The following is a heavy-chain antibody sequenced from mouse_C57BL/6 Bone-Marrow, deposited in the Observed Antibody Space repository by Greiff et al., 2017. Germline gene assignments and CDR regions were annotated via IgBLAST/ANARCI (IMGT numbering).Heavy chain of an antibody. J-gene: IGHJ3*01. Sequence: QVQLQQPGAELVKPGASVKLSCKASGYTFTSYWMPWVKQRPGQGLEWIGMIHPNSGSTNYDEKFKSKATLTVDKSSNTAYMQLSSLTSEDSAVYYCARGVNGYGPLAYWGQGTLVTVSA. CDR1: GYTFTSYW. CDR3: ARGVNGYGPLAY. V-gene: IGHV1-64*01. D-gene: IGHD2-2*01. CDR2: IHPNSGST.